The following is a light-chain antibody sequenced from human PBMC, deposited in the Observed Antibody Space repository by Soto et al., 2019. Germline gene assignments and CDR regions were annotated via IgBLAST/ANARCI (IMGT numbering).Light chain of an antibody. Sequence: EIVLTQSPATLSLSPGERATLSCRASQSISNYLVWYQQKPGQVPRLLIYDASNRATGIPARFSGSGSGTDFTLTISSLEPEDFAIYYCQQRSNWPPLTFGGGTKVEIK. CDR2: DAS. J-gene: IGKJ4*01. CDR1: QSISNY. V-gene: IGKV3-11*01. CDR3: QQRSNWPPLT.